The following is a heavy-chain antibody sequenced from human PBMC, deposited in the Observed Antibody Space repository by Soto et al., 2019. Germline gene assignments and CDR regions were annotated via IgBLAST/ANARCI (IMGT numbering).Heavy chain of an antibody. Sequence: GGSLRLSCAASGFTFSSYAMSWVRQAPGKGLEWVSAISGSGGSTYYADSVKGRFTISRDNSKNTLYLQMNSLRAEDTAVYYCAKGSYYYDSSGYYAPNWGQGTLVTVSS. V-gene: IGHV3-23*01. CDR3: AKGSYYYDSSGYYAPN. CDR2: ISGSGGST. D-gene: IGHD3-22*01. CDR1: GFTFSSYA. J-gene: IGHJ4*02.